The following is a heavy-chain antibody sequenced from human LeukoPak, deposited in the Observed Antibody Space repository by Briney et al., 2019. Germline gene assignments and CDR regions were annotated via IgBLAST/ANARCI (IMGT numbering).Heavy chain of an antibody. D-gene: IGHD3-3*01. J-gene: IGHJ6*02. CDR3: ARSADYDFWSGYSSYYYYGMDV. Sequence: SETLSLTCTVSGGSISSYYWSWIRQPPGKGLERIGYIYYSGSTNYNPSLKSRVTISVDTSKNQFSLKLSSVTAADTAVYYCARSADYDFWSGYSSYYYYGMDVWGQGTTVTVSS. CDR2: IYYSGST. CDR1: GGSISSYY. V-gene: IGHV4-59*01.